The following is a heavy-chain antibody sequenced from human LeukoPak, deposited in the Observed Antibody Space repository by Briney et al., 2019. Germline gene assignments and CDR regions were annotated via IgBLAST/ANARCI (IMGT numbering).Heavy chain of an antibody. J-gene: IGHJ4*02. CDR2: ISGSGGST. V-gene: IGHV3-23*01. Sequence: GGSLRLSCAASGFIFSTSWMTWVRQAPGKGLEWVSAISGSGGSTYYADSVKGRFTISRDNSKNTLYLQMNSLRAEDTAVYYCAKDRAGITMIGGYWGQGTLVTVSS. CDR3: AKDRAGITMIGGY. D-gene: IGHD3-22*01. CDR1: GFIFSTSW.